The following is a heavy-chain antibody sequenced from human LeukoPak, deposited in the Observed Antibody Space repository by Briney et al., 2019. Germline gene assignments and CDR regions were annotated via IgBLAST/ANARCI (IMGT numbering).Heavy chain of an antibody. CDR2: VKSKTDGGTT. CDR3: TPPVSVGNWFDP. V-gene: IGHV3-15*01. J-gene: IGHJ5*02. Sequence: PGGSLRLSCAASGFTFRSYWMNWVRQAPGKGLEWVGRVKSKTDGGTTDYAAPVKGRFTISRDDSKNTLYLQMNSLKTEDTAVYYCTPPVSVGNWFDPWGQGTLVTVSS. CDR1: GFTFRSYW. D-gene: IGHD5/OR15-5a*01.